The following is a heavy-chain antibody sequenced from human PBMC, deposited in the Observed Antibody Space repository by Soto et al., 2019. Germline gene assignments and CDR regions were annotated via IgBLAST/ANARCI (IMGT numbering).Heavy chain of an antibody. Sequence: SETLSLTCTVSGGSISXYYWSWIRQPPGKGLEWIGYIYYSGSTNYNPSLKSRVTISVDTSKNQFSLKLSSVTAADTAVYYCARVGLRFLEWPSGWFDPWGQGTLVTVSS. CDR3: ARVGLRFLEWPSGWFDP. CDR1: GGSISXYY. J-gene: IGHJ5*02. D-gene: IGHD3-3*01. CDR2: IYYSGST. V-gene: IGHV4-59*01.